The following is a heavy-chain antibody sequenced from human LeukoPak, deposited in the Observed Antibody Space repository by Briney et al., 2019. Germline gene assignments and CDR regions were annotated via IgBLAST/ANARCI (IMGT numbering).Heavy chain of an antibody. CDR3: ARVYSSSSGLEYHWFDP. D-gene: IGHD6-6*01. CDR1: GYSFTSYW. V-gene: IGHV5-51*01. J-gene: IGHJ5*02. CDR2: IYPGDSDT. Sequence: GESLKISCKGSGYSFTSYWIGWVRQMPGKGLEWMGIIYPGDSDTRYSPSFQGQVTISADKSISTAYLQWSSLKASDTAMYYCARVYSSSSGLEYHWFDPWGQGTLVTVSS.